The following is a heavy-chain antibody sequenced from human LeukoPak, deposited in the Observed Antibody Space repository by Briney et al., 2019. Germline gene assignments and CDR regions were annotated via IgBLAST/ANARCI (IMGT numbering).Heavy chain of an antibody. CDR2: IIPILGIA. J-gene: IGHJ4*02. D-gene: IGHD6-6*01. CDR1: GGTFSSYA. Sequence: SVKVSCKASGGTFSSYAISWVRQAPGQGLEWMGRIIPILGIANYAQKFQSRVTITADKSTSTAYMELSSLRSEDTAVYYCARASNIAALSDWGQGTLVTVSS. CDR3: ARASNIAALSD. V-gene: IGHV1-69*04.